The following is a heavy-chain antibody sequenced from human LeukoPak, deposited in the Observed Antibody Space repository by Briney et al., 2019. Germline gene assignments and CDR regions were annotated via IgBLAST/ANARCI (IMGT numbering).Heavy chain of an antibody. V-gene: IGHV3-48*03. Sequence: GGSLRLSCAASALSFSSDEMNWVRQAPGKGLEWVSYISSSGSIIYYADSVKGRFTISRDNAKNSLYPQMNSLRAEDTAVYYCARGYNYGSHFDYWGQGTLVTVSS. CDR2: ISSSGSII. J-gene: IGHJ4*02. CDR3: ARGYNYGSHFDY. CDR1: ALSFSSDE. D-gene: IGHD1-1*01.